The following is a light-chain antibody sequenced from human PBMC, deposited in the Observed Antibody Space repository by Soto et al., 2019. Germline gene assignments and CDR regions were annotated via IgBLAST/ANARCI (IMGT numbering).Light chain of an antibody. Sequence: QSVLTQPPSASGSPGQSVTISCTGTSSDGGGYNYVSWYQQYPGRAPKLMIYEVTKRPSGVPDRFSGSKSGNTASLTVSGLQAEDEADYYGSSYAASNNFYFVFGGGTKVTVL. CDR2: EVT. J-gene: IGLJ3*02. CDR1: SSDGGGYNY. V-gene: IGLV2-8*01. CDR3: SSYAASNNFYFV.